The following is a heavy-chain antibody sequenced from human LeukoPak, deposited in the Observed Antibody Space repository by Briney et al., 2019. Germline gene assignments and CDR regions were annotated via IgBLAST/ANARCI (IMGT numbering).Heavy chain of an antibody. Sequence: PGGSLRLSCAPSGFTFSDYYMSWSPHAPGEGLGWGSYICSSGSTIYYADSVKGRFTTCRDNAKNSLYLQMNSLRAEDTAVYYCARDVTTVTRGAFDIWGQGTMVTVSS. V-gene: IGHV3-11*01. J-gene: IGHJ3*02. D-gene: IGHD4-17*01. CDR3: ARDVTTVTRGAFDI. CDR1: GFTFSDYY. CDR2: ICSSGSTI.